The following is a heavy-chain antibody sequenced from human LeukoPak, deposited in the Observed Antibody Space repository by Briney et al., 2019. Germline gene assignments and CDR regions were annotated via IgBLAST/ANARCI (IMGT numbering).Heavy chain of an antibody. CDR2: ISGTGGST. Sequence: GGSLRLSCAASEFTFSRYAMSWVRQAPGKGLEWVSTISGTGGSTYYADSVKGRFTISRDNSKNTLYLQMNSLRAEDTAVYYCAKPGRFLEWLSYFDYWGQGTLVTVSS. V-gene: IGHV3-23*01. J-gene: IGHJ4*02. CDR1: EFTFSRYA. D-gene: IGHD3-3*01. CDR3: AKPGRFLEWLSYFDY.